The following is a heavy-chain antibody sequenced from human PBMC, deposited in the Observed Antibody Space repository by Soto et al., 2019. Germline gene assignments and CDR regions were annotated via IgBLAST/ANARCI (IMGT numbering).Heavy chain of an antibody. CDR3: AKGDCSGGSCYGGVSRMDV. Sequence: GGSLRLSCAASGFTFDDYAMHWVRQAPGKGLEWVSLISWDGGSTYYADSVKGRFTISRDNSKNSLYLQMNSLRAEDTALYYCAKGDCSGGSCYGGVSRMDVWGQGTTVTVSS. J-gene: IGHJ6*02. CDR1: GFTFDDYA. V-gene: IGHV3-43D*04. D-gene: IGHD2-15*01. CDR2: ISWDGGST.